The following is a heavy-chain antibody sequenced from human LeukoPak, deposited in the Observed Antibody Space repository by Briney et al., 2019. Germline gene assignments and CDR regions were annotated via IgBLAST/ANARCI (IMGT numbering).Heavy chain of an antibody. Sequence: HPGGSLRLSCAASGFTFNTYSMHWVRQAPGKGLECVTLISYDGNDENYAESVKGRFTISRDNSKNTLYLQMNSLRAEDTAVYYCARGPCRSRGYYFDYWGQGTLVTVSS. D-gene: IGHD1-26*01. CDR1: GFTFNTYS. CDR3: ARGPCRSRGYYFDY. J-gene: IGHJ4*02. V-gene: IGHV3-30-3*01. CDR2: ISYDGNDE.